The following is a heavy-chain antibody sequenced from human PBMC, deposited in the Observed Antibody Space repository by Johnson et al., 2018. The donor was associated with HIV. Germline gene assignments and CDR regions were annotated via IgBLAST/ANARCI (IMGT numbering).Heavy chain of an antibody. V-gene: IGHV3-30-3*01. D-gene: IGHD3-22*01. CDR2: ISFDGSSK. J-gene: IGHJ3*02. Sequence: QVQLVESGGGVVQPGKSLRLSCAASGFMFSSYAMHWVRQAPGKGLEWVAVISFDGSSKYYGDSVKGRFTISRDTSKSTLFLLMNSLRVEDTAVYYCASPNDSSGYVLGADAFDIWGQGTMVTVSS. CDR3: ASPNDSSGYVLGADAFDI. CDR1: GFMFSSYA.